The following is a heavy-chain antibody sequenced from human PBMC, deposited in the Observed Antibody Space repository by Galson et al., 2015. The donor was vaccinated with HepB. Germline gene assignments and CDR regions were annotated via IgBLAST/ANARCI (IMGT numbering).Heavy chain of an antibody. Sequence: SVKVSCKASGGTISSSPITWVRQAPGQGLEWMGGIILLSGSRNYAPKFQGRVTIAADKSTNTVYIELSGLTSEDTAVFYCAGSKSSSWEVLDFWGQGTLITVSS. CDR3: AGSKSSSWEVLDF. CDR2: IILLSGSR. CDR1: GGTISSSP. V-gene: IGHV1-69*06. D-gene: IGHD6-13*01. J-gene: IGHJ4*02.